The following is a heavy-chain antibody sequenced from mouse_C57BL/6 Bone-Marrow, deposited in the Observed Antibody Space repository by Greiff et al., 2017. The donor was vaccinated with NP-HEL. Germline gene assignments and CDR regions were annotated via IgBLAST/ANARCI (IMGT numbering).Heavy chain of an antibody. J-gene: IGHJ2*01. CDR2: IHPNSGST. V-gene: IGHV1-64*01. CDR3: ARSRRGYGGLDY. D-gene: IGHD1-1*02. CDR1: GYTFTSYW. Sequence: QVQLQQPGAELVKPGASVKLSCKASGYTFTSYWMHWVKQRPGQGLEWIGMIHPNSGSTNYNEKFKSKATLTVDKSSSTAYMQLSSLTSEDSAVYYWARSRRGYGGLDYWGQGTTLTVSS.